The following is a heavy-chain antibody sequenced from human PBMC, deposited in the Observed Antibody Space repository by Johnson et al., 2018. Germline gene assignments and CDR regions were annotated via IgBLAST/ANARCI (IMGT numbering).Heavy chain of an antibody. D-gene: IGHD6-19*01. J-gene: IGHJ3*02. CDR1: GFTFSDHY. V-gene: IGHV3-72*01. CDR2: PRNKANSYTT. CDR3: ARLGPPRIAVAGAFDI. Sequence: VQLVESGGGLVQPGRSLRLSCTASGFTFSDHYMDWVRQAPGKGLEWVGRPRNKANSYTTEYAASVKGRFTISRDDSKNSLYLQMNSLKTEDTAVYYCARLGPPRIAVAGAFDICGQGTMVTVSS.